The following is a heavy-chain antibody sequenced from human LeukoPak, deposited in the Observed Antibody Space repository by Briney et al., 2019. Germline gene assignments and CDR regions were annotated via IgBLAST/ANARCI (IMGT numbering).Heavy chain of an antibody. V-gene: IGHV1-18*01. CDR1: GYSFSNFA. Sequence: RASVKVSCKTSGYSFSNFAMNWVRQAPGQGLEWMGWISAYNGNTNYAQKLQGRVTMTTDTSTSTAYMELRSVRSDDTAVYYCARARGYYDFWSGYYRDYWGQGTLVTVSS. D-gene: IGHD3-3*01. J-gene: IGHJ4*02. CDR2: ISAYNGNT. CDR3: ARARGYYDFWSGYYRDY.